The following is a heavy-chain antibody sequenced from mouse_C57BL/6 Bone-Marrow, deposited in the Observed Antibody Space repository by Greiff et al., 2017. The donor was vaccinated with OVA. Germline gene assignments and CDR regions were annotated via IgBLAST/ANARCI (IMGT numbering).Heavy chain of an antibody. J-gene: IGHJ4*01. CDR1: GYTFTDYY. CDR3: ARREGNSYAMDY. V-gene: IGHV1-19*01. CDR2: INPYNGGT. D-gene: IGHD2-1*01. Sequence: EVQGVESGPVLVKPGASVKMSCKASGYTFTDYYMNWVKQSHGKSLEWIGVINPYNGGTSYNQKFKGKATLTVDKSSSTAYMELNSLTSEDSAVYYCARREGNSYAMDYWGQGTSVTVSS.